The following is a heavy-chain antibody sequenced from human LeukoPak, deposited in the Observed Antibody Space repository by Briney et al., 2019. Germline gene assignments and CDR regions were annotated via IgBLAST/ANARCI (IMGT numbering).Heavy chain of an antibody. Sequence: PGGSLRLSCAASGFTFSSYVMHWVRQAPGKGLEWVAVISYDGSNKYYADSVKGRFTISRDNSKNTLYLQMNSLRAEDTAVYYCAKDNGYYYMDVWGKGTTVTVSS. CDR2: ISYDGSNK. D-gene: IGHD2-8*01. J-gene: IGHJ6*03. CDR1: GFTFSSYV. V-gene: IGHV3-30*04. CDR3: AKDNGYYYMDV.